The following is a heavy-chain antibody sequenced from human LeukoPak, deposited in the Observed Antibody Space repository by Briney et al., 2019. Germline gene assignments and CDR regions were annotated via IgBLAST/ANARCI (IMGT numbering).Heavy chain of an antibody. J-gene: IGHJ4*02. CDR2: ISGSGGST. CDR3: AKDQYYDSSGYYPPEGY. Sequence: GGSLRLSCAASGFTFSSYAMSWVRQAPGKGLEWVSAISGSGGSTYYADSVKGRFTISRDNSKNTLYLQMNSLRAEDTAVYYCAKDQYYDSSGYYPPEGYWGQGTLVTVSS. D-gene: IGHD3-22*01. CDR1: GFTFSSYA. V-gene: IGHV3-23*01.